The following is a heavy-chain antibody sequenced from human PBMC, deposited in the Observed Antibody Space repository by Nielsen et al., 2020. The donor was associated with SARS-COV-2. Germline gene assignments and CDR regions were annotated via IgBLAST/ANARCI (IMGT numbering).Heavy chain of an antibody. D-gene: IGHD3-9*01. CDR3: AKDYDISDAFDI. Sequence: GGSLRLSCAASGFTVSSNYMSWVRQAPGKGLEWVSVIYSGGSTYYADSVKGRFTISRDNSKNTLYLQMNSLRAEDTAVYYCAKDYDISDAFDIWGQGTMVTVSS. V-gene: IGHV3-53*01. CDR2: IYSGGST. J-gene: IGHJ3*02. CDR1: GFTVSSNY.